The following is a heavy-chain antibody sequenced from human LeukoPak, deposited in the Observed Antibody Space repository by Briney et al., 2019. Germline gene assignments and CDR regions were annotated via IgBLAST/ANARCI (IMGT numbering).Heavy chain of an antibody. CDR1: GFTFRNFV. CDR2: ISGSGDTT. V-gene: IGHV3-23*01. J-gene: IGHJ4*02. D-gene: IGHD2-2*01. CDR3: AKVSIVVVPAAYPDY. Sequence: PGGSLRLSCAASGFTFRNFVMNWVRRAPGKGLEWVSAISGSGDTTYYADSVKGRFTISRDNSKNTLYLQMNSLRAEDTAVYYCAKVSIVVVPAAYPDYWGQGTLVTVSS.